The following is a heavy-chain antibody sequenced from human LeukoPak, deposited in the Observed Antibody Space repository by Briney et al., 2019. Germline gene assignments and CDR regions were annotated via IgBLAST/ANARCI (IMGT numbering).Heavy chain of an antibody. CDR3: ARDVDSSGWIDY. V-gene: IGHV3-23*01. J-gene: IGHJ4*02. Sequence: GGSLRLSCAASGFTFSSYAMSWVRQAPGKGLEWVSAISGSGGSTYYADSVKGRFTISRDNSKNTLYLQMNSLRAEDTAVYYCARDVDSSGWIDYWGQGTLVTVSS. D-gene: IGHD6-19*01. CDR2: ISGSGGST. CDR1: GFTFSSYA.